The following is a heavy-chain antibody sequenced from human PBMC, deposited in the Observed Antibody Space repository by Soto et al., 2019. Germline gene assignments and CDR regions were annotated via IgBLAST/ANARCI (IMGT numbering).Heavy chain of an antibody. CDR2: VYYSGST. CDR3: ESRLAESGTLEYYFDY. Sequence: QLQLQESGPRLVKPSETLSLTCTVSGGSISSSIYYWGWIRQPPGKGLEWIGNVYYSGSTYYNPSIQSRVTISVDTSKNQCSIRLNSVTASDSAVYYCESRLAESGTLEYYFDYWGQGSLVTVSS. J-gene: IGHJ4*02. V-gene: IGHV4-39*01. D-gene: IGHD6-13*01. CDR1: GGSISSSIYY.